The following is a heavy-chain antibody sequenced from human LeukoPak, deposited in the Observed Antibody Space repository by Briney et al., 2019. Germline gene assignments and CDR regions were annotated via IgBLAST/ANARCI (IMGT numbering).Heavy chain of an antibody. D-gene: IGHD5-24*01. V-gene: IGHV3-23*01. Sequence: PGGSLRLSCAASGFTFSSYVMNWVRQAPGKGLEWVSVIRSSGGSTYYADSVKGRFTVTRDSSKNTLYLQMSSLRAEDTAVYYCVKDRIGGRGGYNQQYYFDYWGQGTLVTVS. J-gene: IGHJ4*02. CDR3: VKDRIGGRGGYNQQYYFDY. CDR2: IRSSGGST. CDR1: GFTFSSYV.